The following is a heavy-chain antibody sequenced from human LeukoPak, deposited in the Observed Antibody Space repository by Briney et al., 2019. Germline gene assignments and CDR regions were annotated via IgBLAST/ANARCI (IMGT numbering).Heavy chain of an antibody. CDR2: ISGSNDNP. CDR3: ARDGTSPDDY. Sequence: DSVKVSCKASGYTFSNFGISWVRQAPGQGLEWMGWISGSNDNPNYGQKFQGRLTVTTDSSTSTAYMELRNLRSDDTAVYYCARDGTSPDDYWGQGTLVTVSS. J-gene: IGHJ4*02. CDR1: GYTFSNFG. D-gene: IGHD1-14*01. V-gene: IGHV1-18*01.